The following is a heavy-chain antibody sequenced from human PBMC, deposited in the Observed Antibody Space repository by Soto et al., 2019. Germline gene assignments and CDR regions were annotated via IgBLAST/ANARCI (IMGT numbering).Heavy chain of an antibody. CDR1: GGSTISSSSYY. V-gene: IGHV4-39*01. D-gene: IGHD2-2*01. J-gene: IGHJ6*02. Sequence: SETLSLTCTVSGGSTISSSSYYWGWIRQPPGKGLEWIGSIYYGGSTSYNPSLKSRVTISVDTSKNQFSLKLSSVTAADTAVYYCGSGSSTSWVYYYGMGVWGQGTTVTVSS. CDR3: GSGSSTSWVYYYGMGV. CDR2: IYYGGST.